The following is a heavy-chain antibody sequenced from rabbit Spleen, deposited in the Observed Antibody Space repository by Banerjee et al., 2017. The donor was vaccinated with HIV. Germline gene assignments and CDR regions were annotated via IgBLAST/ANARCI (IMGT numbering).Heavy chain of an antibody. CDR2: IDTGSSGST. J-gene: IGHJ6*01. CDR3: ARDTSSSFSSYGMDL. Sequence: QSLEESGGDLVKPGASLTLTCTASGFSFSGNSYMCWVRQAPGKGLEWIACIDTGSSGSTYYASWAKGRFTISKTSSTTVTLQMTSLTAADTATYFCARDTSSSFSSYGMDLWGPGTLVTVS. V-gene: IGHV1S40*01. CDR1: GFSFSGNSY. D-gene: IGHD1-1*01.